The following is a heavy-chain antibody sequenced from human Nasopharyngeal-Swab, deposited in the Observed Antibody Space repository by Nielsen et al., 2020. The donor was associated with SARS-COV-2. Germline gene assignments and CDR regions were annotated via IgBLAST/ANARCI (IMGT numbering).Heavy chain of an antibody. J-gene: IGHJ4*02. V-gene: IGHV3-49*02. CDR3: TRGGDCSGGSCQTWIQLWADY. Sequence: WISQHPGKGLEWVGFIRSKAYGGTTEYAASVKGRFTISRDDSKSIAYLQMNSLKTEDTAVYYCTRGGDCSGGSCQTWIQLWADYWGQGTLVTVSS. D-gene: IGHD2-15*01. CDR2: IRSKAYGGTT.